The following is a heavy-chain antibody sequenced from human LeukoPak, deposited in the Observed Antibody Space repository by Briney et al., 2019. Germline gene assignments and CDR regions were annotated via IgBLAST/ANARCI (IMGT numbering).Heavy chain of an antibody. J-gene: IGHJ4*02. D-gene: IGHD3-3*01. CDR1: GGSISSSSYY. CDR2: IYYSGST. Sequence: KPSETLSLTCTVSGGSISSSSYYWGWIRQPPGKGLEWIGSIYYSGSTYYNPSLKSRVTISVDTSKNQFSLKPSSVTAADTAVYYCAIYDFWSDGTYYFDYWGQGTLVTVSS. CDR3: AIYDFWSDGTYYFDY. V-gene: IGHV4-39*01.